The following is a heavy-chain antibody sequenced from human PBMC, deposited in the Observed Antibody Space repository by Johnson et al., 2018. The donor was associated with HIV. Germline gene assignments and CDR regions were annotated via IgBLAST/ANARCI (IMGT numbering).Heavy chain of an antibody. CDR1: GFTFSSYW. D-gene: IGHD3-22*01. J-gene: IGHJ3*02. V-gene: IGHV3-7*01. Sequence: VQLVESGGGVVQPGGSLRLSCAASGFTFSSYWMSWVRQAPGKGLEWVANIKQDGSEKYYVDSVKGRFTISRDNSKNTLYLQMNSLRAEDTAVYYCAREYYYDSSGYNAFDIWGQGTMVTVSS. CDR3: AREYYYDSSGYNAFDI. CDR2: IKQDGSEK.